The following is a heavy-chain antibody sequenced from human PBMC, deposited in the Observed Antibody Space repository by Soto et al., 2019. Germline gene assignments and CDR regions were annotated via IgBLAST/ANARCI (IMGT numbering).Heavy chain of an antibody. CDR3: ARSTDYEFCSGYYRTLDY. V-gene: IGHV1-69*06. CDR1: GRTFTSSA. CDR2: FIPSFGTI. Sequence: SVKASCKASGRTFTSSAISWVRQAPGQGLEWMGGFIPSFGTIICKKKFHDRVTITADNSTSTASMELSSLRSEDTVVYYCARSTDYEFCSGYYRTLDYWGQGTLVNVSS. J-gene: IGHJ4*02. D-gene: IGHD3-3*01.